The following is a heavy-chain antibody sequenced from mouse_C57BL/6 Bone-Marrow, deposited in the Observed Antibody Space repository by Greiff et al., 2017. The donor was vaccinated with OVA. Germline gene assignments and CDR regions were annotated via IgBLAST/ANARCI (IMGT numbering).Heavy chain of an antibody. D-gene: IGHD1-1*01. CDR3: VRAVVARRVGYVDV. CDR2: IRSKSKNYAI. CDR1: GFSFNTYA. Sequence: EVKLMESGGGLVQPKGSLKVSCAASGFSFNTYAMNWVRQAPGKALEWVARIRSKSKNYAINYAVSVKDRFTISRDDSQSMLYLQMNNLKTEDTAIYFGVRAVVARRVGYVDVWGTGTTVTVSS. V-gene: IGHV10-1*01. J-gene: IGHJ1*03.